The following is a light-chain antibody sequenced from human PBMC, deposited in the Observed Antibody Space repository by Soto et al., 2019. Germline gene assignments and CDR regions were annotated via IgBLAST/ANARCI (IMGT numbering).Light chain of an antibody. J-gene: IGKJ1*01. CDR3: QQYNGYWT. Sequence: DIQMTQSPSTLSASVGDRVTITCRASQSISDSLAWYQQKPGKAPPLLIYEASNLKSGVPSRFSGSGSGTEYTLTISSLQPDDFASYYCQQYNGYWTFGQGTKVEIK. V-gene: IGKV1-5*03. CDR1: QSISDS. CDR2: EAS.